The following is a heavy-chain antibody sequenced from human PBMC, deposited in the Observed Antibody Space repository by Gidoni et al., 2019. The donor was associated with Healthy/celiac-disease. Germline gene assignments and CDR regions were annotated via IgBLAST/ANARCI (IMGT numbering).Heavy chain of an antibody. J-gene: IGHJ3*01. Sequence: SLSCAASGFTFSSYSMNWGRQAPGKGLEWSSSISRSSSNIYDADSVKGRFTITRHNAKNALYLKRHSLIAENTVVYYGAGDDTMMISGSPRLDAFDLWGQGTMVTVSS. CDR3: AGDDTMMISGSPRLDAFDL. D-gene: IGHD3-22*01. V-gene: IGHV3-21*01. CDR2: ISRSSSNI. CDR1: GFTFSSYS.